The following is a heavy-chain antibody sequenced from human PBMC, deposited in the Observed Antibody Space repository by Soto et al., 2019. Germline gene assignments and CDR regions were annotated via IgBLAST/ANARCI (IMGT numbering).Heavy chain of an antibody. Sequence: EVQLVESGGGLVQPGGSLKLSCAASGFTFSGSAMHWVRQASGKGLEWVGRIRSKANSYATAYAASVKGRFTISRDDSKNTAYLQMNSLKTEDTAVYYCTRDSAYSYGPPRDYWGQGTLVTVSS. CDR2: IRSKANSYAT. V-gene: IGHV3-73*02. J-gene: IGHJ4*02. D-gene: IGHD5-18*01. CDR3: TRDSAYSYGPPRDY. CDR1: GFTFSGSA.